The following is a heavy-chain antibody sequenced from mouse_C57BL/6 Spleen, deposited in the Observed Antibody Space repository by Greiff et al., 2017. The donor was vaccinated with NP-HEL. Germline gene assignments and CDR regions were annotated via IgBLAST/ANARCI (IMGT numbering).Heavy chain of an antibody. D-gene: IGHD4-1*01. V-gene: IGHV5-15*04. J-gene: IGHJ1*01. CDR3: ARQAGTWYFDV. CDR1: GFTFSDYG. Sequence: EVLLVESGGGLVQPGGSLKLSCAASGFTFSDYGMAWVRQAPRKGPEWVAFISNLAYSIYYADTVTGRFTISRENAKNTLYLEMSSLRSEDTAMYYCARQAGTWYFDVWGEGTTGTVSS. CDR2: ISNLAYSI.